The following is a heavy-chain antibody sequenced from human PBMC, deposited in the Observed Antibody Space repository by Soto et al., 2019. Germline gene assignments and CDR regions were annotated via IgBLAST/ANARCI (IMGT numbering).Heavy chain of an antibody. CDR2: KYATGPT. J-gene: IGHJ5*02. V-gene: IGHV4-4*07. CDR3: ARDGTKTLRDWFDP. D-gene: IGHD1-1*01. Sequence: PSETLSLTCTVSGASISGFYWSWIRKSAEKGLWWIGRKYATGPTDGTPSLMRRVMMSVDTTKKQFSLKLRTVTAADTAVYYWARDGTKTLRDWFDPWGQEISVTVSS. CDR1: GASISGFY.